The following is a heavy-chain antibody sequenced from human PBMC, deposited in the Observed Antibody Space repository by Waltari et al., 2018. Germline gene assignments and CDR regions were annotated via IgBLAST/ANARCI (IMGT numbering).Heavy chain of an antibody. CDR3: ARGGRELLSLNDY. V-gene: IGHV3-21*01. D-gene: IGHD3-10*01. CDR1: GFTFSSYS. CDR2: ISSSSSYI. Sequence: EVQLVESGGGLVKPGGSLRLSCAASGFTFSSYSMNWVRQAPGKGLEWVSSISSSSSYIYYADSVKGRFTISRDNAKNSLYLQMNSLRAEDTAVYYCARGGRELLSLNDYWGQGTLVTVSS. J-gene: IGHJ4*02.